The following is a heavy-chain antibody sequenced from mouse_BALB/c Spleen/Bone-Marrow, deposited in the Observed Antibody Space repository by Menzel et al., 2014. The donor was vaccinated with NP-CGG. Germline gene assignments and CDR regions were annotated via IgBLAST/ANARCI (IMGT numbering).Heavy chain of an antibody. Sequence: VQLQQSGPELVKPGASVKLSCKPSGYTFTSYWIHWVKQRPGKGLEWIGEINPVNGRNDYNEKFKNKATLTVDKSSSTAYMQLSSLTSEDSAVYYCTRYYSGYFDVWGAGTTVTVSS. CDR2: INPVNGRN. D-gene: IGHD1-1*01. CDR1: GYTFTSYW. J-gene: IGHJ1*01. CDR3: TRYYSGYFDV. V-gene: IGHV1S81*02.